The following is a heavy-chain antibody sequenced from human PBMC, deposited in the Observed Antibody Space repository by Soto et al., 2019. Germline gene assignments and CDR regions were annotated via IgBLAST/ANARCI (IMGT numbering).Heavy chain of an antibody. CDR2: IYYSGST. CDR1: GGSISRSSYY. CDR3: ATLWFGEAYY. J-gene: IGHJ4*02. D-gene: IGHD3-10*01. V-gene: IGHV4-39*01. Sequence: QLQLQESGPGLVKPSETLSLTCTVSGGSISRSSYYWGWIRQPPGKGLEWIESIYYSGSTQYNPSLKSRVTISVDTSKNQFSLKLSSVTAADTALYYCATLWFGEAYYLGQGTLVTVSS.